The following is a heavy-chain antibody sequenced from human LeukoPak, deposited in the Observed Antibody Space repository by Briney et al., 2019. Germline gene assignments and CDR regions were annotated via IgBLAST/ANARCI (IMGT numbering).Heavy chain of an antibody. CDR3: ARGTPNWNSWFDP. D-gene: IGHD1-7*01. Sequence: GASVKVSCKASGGTFSSYAISWVRQAPGQGLEWMGWISAYNGNTNYARKLQGRVTMTTDTSTSTAYMELRSLRSDDTAVYYCARGTPNWNSWFDPWGQGTLVTVSS. CDR1: GGTFSSYA. V-gene: IGHV1-18*01. J-gene: IGHJ5*02. CDR2: ISAYNGNT.